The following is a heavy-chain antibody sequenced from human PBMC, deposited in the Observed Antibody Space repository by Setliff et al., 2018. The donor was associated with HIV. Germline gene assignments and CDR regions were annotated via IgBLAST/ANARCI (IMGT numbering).Heavy chain of an antibody. CDR3: ARGADIAAAGQAKGGAFDI. CDR1: GYTFTSYG. D-gene: IGHD6-13*01. J-gene: IGHJ3*02. Sequence: ASVKVSCKASGYTFTSYGISWVRQAPGQGLEWMGWISAYNGNTNYAQKLQGRVTMTTDTSTSTAYMELRSLRSDDTAGYYCARGADIAAAGQAKGGAFDIWGQGTMVTVSS. CDR2: ISAYNGNT. V-gene: IGHV1-18*01.